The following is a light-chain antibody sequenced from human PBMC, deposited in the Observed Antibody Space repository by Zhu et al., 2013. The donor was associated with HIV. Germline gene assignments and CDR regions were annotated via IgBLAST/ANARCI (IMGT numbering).Light chain of an antibody. CDR1: KSNIGSNA. CDR3: AAWDDSLVWV. J-gene: IGLJ3*02. CDR2: SNN. V-gene: IGLV1-44*01. Sequence: QSVLTQPPSASGTPGQRVTISCSGSKSNIGSNAVDWYQHVPGTAPKLLIHSNNQRPSGVPDRFSGSKSGTSASLAISGLQSEDEAYYYCAAWDDSLVWVFGGGTKVTVL.